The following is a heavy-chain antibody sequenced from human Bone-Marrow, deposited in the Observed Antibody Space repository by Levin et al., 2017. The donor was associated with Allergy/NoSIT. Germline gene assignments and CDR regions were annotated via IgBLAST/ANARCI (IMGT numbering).Heavy chain of an antibody. J-gene: IGHJ6*02. V-gene: IGHV3-23*01. CDR2: ISGSGGST. CDR3: AKDLNRIWFGELLYYYYYGMDV. Sequence: PGGSLRLSCAASGFTFSSYAMSWVRQAPGKGLEWVSAISGSGGSTYYADSVKGRFTISRDNSKNTLYLQMNSLRAEDTAVYYCAKDLNRIWFGELLYYYYYGMDVWGQGTTVTVSS. D-gene: IGHD3-10*01. CDR1: GFTFSSYA.